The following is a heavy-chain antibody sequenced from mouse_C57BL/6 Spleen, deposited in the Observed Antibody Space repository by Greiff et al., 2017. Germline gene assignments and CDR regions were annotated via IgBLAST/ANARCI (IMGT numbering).Heavy chain of an antibody. CDR1: GFTITSYW. V-gene: IGHV1-64*01. CDR2: IHPNSGST. CDR3: ARRDNTVVAFDY. J-gene: IGHJ2*01. Sequence: VQLQQPGAELVKPGASVKLSCTASGFTITSYWMHWVKQRPGPGLEWIGMIHPNSGSTNYNEKFKSKATLTVDKSSSTAYMQLSSLTSEDTAVYYCARRDNTVVAFDYWGQGTPLTVSS. D-gene: IGHD1-1*01.